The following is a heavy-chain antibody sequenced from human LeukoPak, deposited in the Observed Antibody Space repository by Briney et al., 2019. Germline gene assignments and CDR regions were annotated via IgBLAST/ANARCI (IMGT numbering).Heavy chain of an antibody. J-gene: IGHJ6*02. Sequence: SQTLSLTCAISGDSVSSNSAAWNWIRQSPSRGLEWLGRTYYRSKWYNDYAVSVKSRITINPDTSKNQFSLQLNSVTPEDTAVYYCARHTNGDYNLRYYYYGMDVWGQGTTVTVSS. D-gene: IGHD4-17*01. V-gene: IGHV6-1*01. CDR2: TYYRSKWYN. CDR3: ARHTNGDYNLRYYYYGMDV. CDR1: GDSVSSNSAA.